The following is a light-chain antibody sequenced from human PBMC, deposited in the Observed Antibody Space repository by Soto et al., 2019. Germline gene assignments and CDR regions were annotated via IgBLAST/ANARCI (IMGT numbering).Light chain of an antibody. CDR3: CTYAGSYTSLV. CDR2: DVS. Sequence: QSALTQPRSVSGSPGQSVTISCTGTSSDVGGYNYVSWYQQNPGKAPKLMIYDVSKRPSGVPDRFSGSKSGNTASLTISGLQAEDEADYYGCTYAGSYTSLVFGTGTKLTVL. CDR1: SSDVGGYNY. J-gene: IGLJ1*01. V-gene: IGLV2-11*01.